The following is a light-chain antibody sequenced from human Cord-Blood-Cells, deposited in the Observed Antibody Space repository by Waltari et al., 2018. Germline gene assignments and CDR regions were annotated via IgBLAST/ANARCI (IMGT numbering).Light chain of an antibody. CDR2: GNS. V-gene: IGLV1-40*01. CDR3: QSYDSSLSGWV. Sequence: QSVLTQPPSLSGAPGQRVSISCTGGSSNIGAGSDVHRYQQLPGTAPKLLIYGNSNRPSGVPDRFSGSKSGTSASLAITGLQAEDEADYYCQSYDSSLSGWVFGGGTKLTVL. CDR1: SSNIGAGSD. J-gene: IGLJ3*02.